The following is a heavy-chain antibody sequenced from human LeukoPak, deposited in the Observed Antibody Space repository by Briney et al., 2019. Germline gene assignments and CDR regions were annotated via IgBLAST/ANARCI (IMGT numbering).Heavy chain of an antibody. CDR2: FDLEDGET. CDR3: ARDRPEVITIFGVVIIESGASDAFDM. Sequence: GASVKLSCNVSGYSFTELCMHLMWHPPGKGLGWVGGFDLEDGETIYAQKFQGRVTMTEDPSTDTAYMELSSLRSEDKAVYYCARDRPEVITIFGVVIIESGASDAFDMWGQGTMVTVSS. J-gene: IGHJ3*02. CDR1: GYSFTELC. D-gene: IGHD3-3*01. V-gene: IGHV1-24*01.